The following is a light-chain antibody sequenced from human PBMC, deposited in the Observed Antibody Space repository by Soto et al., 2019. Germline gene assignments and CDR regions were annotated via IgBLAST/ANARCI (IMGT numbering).Light chain of an antibody. V-gene: IGKV3-15*01. J-gene: IGKJ4*01. CDR1: ESVSNN. CDR3: QQYNEWPLT. CDR2: HAS. Sequence: EIVMTQSPATLSVSPGERATLSCRASESVSNNLAWYQQKFGQAPRLLIYHASTRATGIPARFSGSGSGTELTLTISSLQSEDFALYYCQQYNEWPLTFGEGTKVEIK.